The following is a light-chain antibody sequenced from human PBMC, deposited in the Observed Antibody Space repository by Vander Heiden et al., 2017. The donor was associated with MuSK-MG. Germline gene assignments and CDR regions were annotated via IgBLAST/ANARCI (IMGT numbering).Light chain of an antibody. Sequence: DIVMTQSPDSLAVSLGERATINCKSSQSVLHSSNNKNYLAWFQQKPGQPPKLLIYGPSTRESGVPDRFSGSGSGTDFTLTISSLQAEDVAVYYCQQYYSIPWTFGQGTKVEIK. V-gene: IGKV4-1*01. J-gene: IGKJ1*01. CDR1: QSVLHSSNNKNY. CDR2: GPS. CDR3: QQYYSIPWT.